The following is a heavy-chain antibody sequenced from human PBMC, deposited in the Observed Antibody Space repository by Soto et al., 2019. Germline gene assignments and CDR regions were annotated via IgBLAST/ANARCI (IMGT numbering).Heavy chain of an antibody. D-gene: IGHD3-10*01. CDR3: ARDLNTYYYGSGSYYYYYYGMDF. CDR1: GYTFTSYY. CDR2: INPSGGST. J-gene: IGHJ6*02. Sequence: ASVKVSCKASGYTFTSYYMHWVRQAPGQGLEWMGIINPSGGSTSYAQKFQGRVTMTRDTSTSTVYMELSSLRSEDTAVYYCARDLNTYYYGSGSYYYYYYGMDFWGQGTTVTVSS. V-gene: IGHV1-46*01.